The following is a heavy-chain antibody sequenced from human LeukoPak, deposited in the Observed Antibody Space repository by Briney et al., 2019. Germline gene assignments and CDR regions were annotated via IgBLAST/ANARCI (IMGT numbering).Heavy chain of an antibody. V-gene: IGHV3-48*04. CDR3: ARDPNRDYRMGDY. CDR2: ITSGSSTI. D-gene: IGHD4-11*01. CDR1: GFTFDSYS. Sequence: GGSLRLSCAASGFTFDSYSMSWVRQAPGKGLEWVSYITSGSSTIYYPDSVKGRFTISRDNAKNSLYLQMNSLRAEDTAVYYCARDPNRDYRMGDYWGQGTLVTVSS. J-gene: IGHJ4*02.